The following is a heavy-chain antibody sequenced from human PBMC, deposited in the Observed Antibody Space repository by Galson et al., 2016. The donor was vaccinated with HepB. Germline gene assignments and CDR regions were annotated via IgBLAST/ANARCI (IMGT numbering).Heavy chain of an antibody. V-gene: IGHV3-30-3*01. D-gene: IGHD6-13*01. CDR3: ARSTSDSSTWYVNYYYGMDF. CDR1: GFTFNTYS. J-gene: IGHJ6*02. CDR2: ISYDGSDK. Sequence: SLRLSCAASGFTFNTYSIHWVRQAPGKGLEWVAVISYDGSDKDYADSVKGRFTISRDNSKNMLYLQMNSLRNEDTAVYYCARSTSDSSTWYVNYYYGMDFWGQGTLVTVSS.